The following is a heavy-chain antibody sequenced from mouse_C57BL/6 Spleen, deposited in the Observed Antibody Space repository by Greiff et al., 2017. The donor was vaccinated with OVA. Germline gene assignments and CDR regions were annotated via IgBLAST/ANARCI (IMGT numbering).Heavy chain of an antibody. J-gene: IGHJ4*01. CDR2: IWRGGST. V-gene: IGHV2-5*01. CDR3: AKTLIFTTVVQGAMDY. D-gene: IGHD1-1*01. Sequence: VQLVESGPGLVQPSQSLSITCTVSGFSLTSYGVHWVRQSPGKGLEWLGVIWRGGSTDYNAAFMSRLSITKDNSKSQVFFKMNSLQADDTAIYYCAKTLIFTTVVQGAMDYWGQGTSVTVSS. CDR1: GFSLTSYG.